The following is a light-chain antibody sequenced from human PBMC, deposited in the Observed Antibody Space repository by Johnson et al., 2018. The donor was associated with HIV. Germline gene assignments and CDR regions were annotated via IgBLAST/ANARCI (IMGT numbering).Light chain of an antibody. J-gene: IGLJ1*01. CDR3: ATWDRSLSAGGF. CDR1: SSNIGNNY. CDR2: ENT. Sequence: QSVLTQPPSVSAAPGQKVTISCSGSSSNIGNNYVSWYQHLPGTAPKLLIYENTKRPSGVPDRFSGSKSGSSATLGITGLQTGDEADYYCATWDRSLSAGGFFGSRTKVTVL. V-gene: IGLV1-51*02.